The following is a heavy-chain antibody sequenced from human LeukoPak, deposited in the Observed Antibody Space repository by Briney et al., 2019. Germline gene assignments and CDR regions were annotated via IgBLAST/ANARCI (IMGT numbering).Heavy chain of an antibody. CDR1: GGTFSSYA. D-gene: IGHD6-19*01. CDR3: ASAASLGYSSGWYYFDY. J-gene: IGHJ4*02. CDR2: IIPIFGTA. Sequence: ASVKLSCKASGGTFSSYAISWVRQAPGQGLEWMGGIIPIFGTANYAQKFQGRVTITADKSTSTAYMELSSLRSEDTAVYYCASAASLGYSSGWYYFDYWGQGTLVTVSP. V-gene: IGHV1-69*06.